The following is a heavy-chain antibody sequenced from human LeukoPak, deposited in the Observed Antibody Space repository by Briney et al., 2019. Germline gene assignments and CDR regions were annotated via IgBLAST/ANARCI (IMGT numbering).Heavy chain of an antibody. Sequence: KPSETLSLTCTVSGGSISSSSYYWGWIRQPPGKGLEWIGSIYYSGSSYYNPSLKSRVTISLNTSKNQFSLKLSSVTAADTAVYYCARVNKIWEYFDYWGRGTLVTVSS. V-gene: IGHV4-39*07. CDR1: GGSISSSSYY. CDR3: ARVNKIWEYFDY. J-gene: IGHJ4*02. CDR2: IYYSGSS. D-gene: IGHD1-26*01.